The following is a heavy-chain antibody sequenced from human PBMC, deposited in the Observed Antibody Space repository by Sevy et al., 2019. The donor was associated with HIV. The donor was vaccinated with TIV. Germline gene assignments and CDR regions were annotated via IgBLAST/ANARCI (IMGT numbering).Heavy chain of an antibody. CDR3: AGDLNSGYANYYYYGMDV. CDR1: GFTFSSYA. CDR2: ISYDGSNK. D-gene: IGHD5-12*01. J-gene: IGHJ6*02. Sequence: GGSLRLSCAASGFTFSSYAMHWVRQAPGKGLEWVAVISYDGSNKYYTDSVKGRFTISRDTSKSTVYLQMDSLRAEDTAVDYCAGDLNSGYANYYYYGMDVWGQGTTVTVSS. V-gene: IGHV3-30*04.